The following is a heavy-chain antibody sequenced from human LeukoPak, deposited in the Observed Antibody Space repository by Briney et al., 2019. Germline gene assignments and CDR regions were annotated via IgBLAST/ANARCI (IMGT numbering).Heavy chain of an antibody. J-gene: IGHJ4*02. CDR3: ATGGSCSALCLGNY. Sequence: SETLSLTCIVSGGSISSSSYYWGWIRQPPGKGLEWIGSISYSGSTSYNPSLKSRVTISVDMSKNHFSLKLSSVTAADTAVYYCATGGSCSALCLGNYWGQGTLVTVSS. CDR1: GGSISSSSYY. D-gene: IGHD2-15*01. V-gene: IGHV4-39*02. CDR2: ISYSGST.